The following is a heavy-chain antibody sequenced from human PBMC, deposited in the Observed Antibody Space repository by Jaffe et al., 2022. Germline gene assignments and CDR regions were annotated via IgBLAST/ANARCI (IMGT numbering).Heavy chain of an antibody. CDR1: GFTFGDYA. J-gene: IGHJ6*03. V-gene: IGHV3-49*04. Sequence: EVQLVESGGGLVQPGRSLRLSCTASGFTFGDYAMSWVRQAPGKGLEWVGFIRSKAYGGTTEYAASVKGRFTISRDDSKSIAYLQMNSLKTEDTAVYYCTRHDSSSWYYYYYYMDVWGKGTTVTVSS. CDR3: TRHDSSSWYYYYYYMDV. D-gene: IGHD6-13*01. CDR2: IRSKAYGGTT.